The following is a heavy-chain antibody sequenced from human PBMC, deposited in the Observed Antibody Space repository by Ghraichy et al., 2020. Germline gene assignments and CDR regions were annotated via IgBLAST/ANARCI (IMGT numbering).Heavy chain of an antibody. CDR2: INGDGSST. D-gene: IGHD2-8*01. CDR3: ARQRVFGLDI. CDR1: GFTFSNFW. V-gene: IGHV3-74*01. Sequence: LSLTCAASGFTFSNFWMHWVRQVPGKGLEWVSRINGDGSSTTYADSVNGRFTFSRDNAENTLYLQMNNLKAEDTAVYFCARQRVFGLDIWGQGTVVTVSS. J-gene: IGHJ3*02.